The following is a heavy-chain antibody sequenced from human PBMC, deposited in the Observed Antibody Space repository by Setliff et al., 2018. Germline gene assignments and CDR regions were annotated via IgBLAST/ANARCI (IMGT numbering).Heavy chain of an antibody. V-gene: IGHV4-4*07. Sequence: ETLSLTCSVSGGLIYDHWWTWVRQTAGEGLQWIGRVYSHGDTEYNPSLKSRVTISVDTSNNQFSLHLTSVTAADTARYFCARERQGGFLEWSPFDSWGRGILVTVSS. CDR3: ARERQGGFLEWSPFDS. CDR1: GGLIYDHW. J-gene: IGHJ4*02. D-gene: IGHD3-3*01. CDR2: VYSHGDT.